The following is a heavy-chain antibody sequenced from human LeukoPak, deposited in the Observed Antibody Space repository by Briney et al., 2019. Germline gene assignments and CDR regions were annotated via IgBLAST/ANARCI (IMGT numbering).Heavy chain of an antibody. CDR1: GGSISSSNW. V-gene: IGHV4-4*02. CDR3: ARSPNDILTGYYSAYFDY. Sequence: SGTLSLTCAVSGGSISSSNWWSWVRPPPGKGLEWIGEIYHSGSTNYNPSLKSRVTISVDKSKNQFSLKLSSVTAADTAVYYCARSPNDILTGYYSAYFDYWGQGTLDTVSS. D-gene: IGHD3-9*01. CDR2: IYHSGST. J-gene: IGHJ4*02.